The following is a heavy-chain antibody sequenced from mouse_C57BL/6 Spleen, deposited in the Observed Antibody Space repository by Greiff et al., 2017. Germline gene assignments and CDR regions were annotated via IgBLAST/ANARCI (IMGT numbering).Heavy chain of an antibody. V-gene: IGHV1-22*01. CDR1: GYTFTDYN. D-gene: IGHD2-1*01. J-gene: IGHJ3*01. CDR3: ARDGVYYGNFFAY. CDR2: INPNNGGT. Sequence: VQLQQSGPELVKPGASVKMSCKASGYTFTDYNMHWVKQSHGKSLEWIGYINPNNGGTSYNQKFKGKATLTVNKSSSTAYMELRSLTSEDSAVYYCARDGVYYGNFFAYWGQGTLVTVSA.